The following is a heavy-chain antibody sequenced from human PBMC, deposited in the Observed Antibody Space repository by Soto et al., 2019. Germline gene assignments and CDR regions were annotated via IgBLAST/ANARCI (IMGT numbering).Heavy chain of an antibody. CDR2: INGSSSTM. CDR1: GFPFGIYS. V-gene: IGHV3-48*02. Sequence: EVQLVESGGGLVQRGGSLRLSCAASGFPFGIYSMNWVRQAPGKGLEWISYINGSSSTMYYADSVKGRFIISRDNADNSLYLQMNSLRDADTAVYYCARGDRFRCSGDRCFSDGLFLSWGQGTLVTVSS. J-gene: IGHJ5*02. CDR3: ARGDRFRCSGDRCFSDGLFLS. D-gene: IGHD2-15*01.